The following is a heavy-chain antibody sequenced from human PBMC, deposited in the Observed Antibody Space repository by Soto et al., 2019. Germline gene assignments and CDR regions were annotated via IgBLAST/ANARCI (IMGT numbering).Heavy chain of an antibody. CDR2: ISHSGST. D-gene: IGHD3-16*02. CDR1: GYSISSAYS. CDR3: ARVYSETPHSYFWENYRSDGFDI. V-gene: IGHV4-38-2*01. J-gene: IGHJ3*02. Sequence: KTSETLSLTCAVSGYSISSAYSWGWIRQPPGKGLEWLGSISHSGSTYYNPSLKSRVTISLDTSKNQFSLKLSSVTAADTAVYFCARVYSETPHSYFWENYRSDGFDIWGQGTMVTVSS.